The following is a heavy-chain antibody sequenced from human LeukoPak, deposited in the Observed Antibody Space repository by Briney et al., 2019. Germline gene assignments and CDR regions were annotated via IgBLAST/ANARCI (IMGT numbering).Heavy chain of an antibody. CDR3: ARTPIYYYDSSGYYN. Sequence: SETLSLTCTVSAGSISNYYWSWIRQPAGKGLEWIGRISSRGSTNYSPSLKSRVTMSIDTSKNQFSLKLSSVTAADTAVYYCARTPIYYYDSSGYYNWGQGTLVTVSS. V-gene: IGHV4-4*07. CDR1: AGSISNYY. CDR2: ISSRGST. D-gene: IGHD3-22*01. J-gene: IGHJ4*02.